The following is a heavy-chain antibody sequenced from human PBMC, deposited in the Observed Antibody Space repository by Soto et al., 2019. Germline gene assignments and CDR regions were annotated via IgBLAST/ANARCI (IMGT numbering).Heavy chain of an antibody. CDR3: AKDQAGGSGSYYQPPYYYYYMDV. Sequence: PGGSLRLSCAASGFTFSSYAMSWVRQAPGKGLEWVTAFSGSGGSTYYADFVKGRFTISRDNSKNTLYLQMNSLRAEDTAVYYCAKDQAGGSGSYYQPPYYYYYMDVWGKGTTVTVSS. CDR2: FSGSGGST. J-gene: IGHJ6*03. D-gene: IGHD3-10*01. V-gene: IGHV3-23*01. CDR1: GFTFSSYA.